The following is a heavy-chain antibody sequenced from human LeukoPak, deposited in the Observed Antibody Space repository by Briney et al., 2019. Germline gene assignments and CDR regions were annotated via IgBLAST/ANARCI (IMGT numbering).Heavy chain of an antibody. CDR2: INPSGGST. D-gene: IGHD5-12*01. V-gene: IGHV1-46*01. Sequence: ASVKVSCKASGYTFTSYYMHWVRQAPGQGLEWMGIINPSGGSTSYAQKFQGRVTMTRDTSTSTVYMELSSLRSEDTAVYYCADSVATIGSLKYWGQGTPVTVSS. CDR3: ADSVATIGSLKY. CDR1: GYTFTSYY. J-gene: IGHJ4*02.